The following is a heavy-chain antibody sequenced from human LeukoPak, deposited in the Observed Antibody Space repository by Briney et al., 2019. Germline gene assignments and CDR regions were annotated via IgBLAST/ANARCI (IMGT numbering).Heavy chain of an antibody. CDR2: IYYSGST. CDR3: ARDRGSGSSRGWFDP. V-gene: IGHV4-59*01. J-gene: IGHJ5*02. Sequence: SETLSLTCAVYGGSFSGYYWSWIRQPPGKGLEWIGYIYYSGSTNYNPSLKSRVTISVDTSKNQFSLKLSSVTAADTAVYYCARDRGSGSSRGWFDPWGQGTLVTVSS. D-gene: IGHD3-10*01. CDR1: GGSFSGYY.